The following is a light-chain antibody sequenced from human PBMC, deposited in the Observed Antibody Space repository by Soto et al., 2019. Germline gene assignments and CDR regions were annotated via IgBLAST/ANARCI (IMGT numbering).Light chain of an antibody. V-gene: IGKV3-20*01. CDR3: QQYASAPDT. J-gene: IGKJ2*01. CDR1: QSINNNY. CDR2: GAS. Sequence: EIVMTQSPGTLSLSPGERATLSCRASQSINNNYLAWFQQKPGQAPRLLIYGASSRVTGIPDRFSSSGSGTDFTLTISSVKPEDVAVYYCQQYASAPDTFGQGTKL.